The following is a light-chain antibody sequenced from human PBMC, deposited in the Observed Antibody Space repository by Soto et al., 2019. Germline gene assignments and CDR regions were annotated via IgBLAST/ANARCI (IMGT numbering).Light chain of an antibody. Sequence: QSALTQPASVSGSPGQSITISCSGTSRDVGGYNFVSWYQQHPGRAPKLMIYVVSHRPSGVSDRFSGSKSGNTASLTISGLQAEDEADYYCSSYTSSNTLYVFGTGTKLTVL. CDR2: VVS. J-gene: IGLJ1*01. CDR1: SRDVGGYNF. CDR3: SSYTSSNTLYV. V-gene: IGLV2-14*01.